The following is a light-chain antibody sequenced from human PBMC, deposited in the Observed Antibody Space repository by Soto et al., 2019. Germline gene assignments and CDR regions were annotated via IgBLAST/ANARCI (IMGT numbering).Light chain of an antibody. CDR2: EGT. V-gene: IGLV2-23*01. CDR3: CLYAYDYGWL. J-gene: IGLJ3*02. CDR1: SGDVLSYDA. Sequence: QSALTQPASVSGSPGQSITISCTGPSGDVLSYDAVSWYQHHPGKAPKLLIYEGTKRPSGVSDRFSGPKSGHMASLTISGLQAEDEADYYCCLYAYDYGWLFGGGTKLTVL.